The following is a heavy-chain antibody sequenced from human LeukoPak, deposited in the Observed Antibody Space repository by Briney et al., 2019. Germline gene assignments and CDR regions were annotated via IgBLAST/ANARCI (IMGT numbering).Heavy chain of an antibody. CDR3: ARDHYYDTRGRP. J-gene: IGHJ5*02. V-gene: IGHV3-30-3*01. D-gene: IGHD3-22*01. CDR2: ISYDGSNK. Sequence: PGGSLRLSCAASGFTFSSYAMHWVRQAPGKGLEWVAVISYDGSNKYYADSVKGRFTISRDNAKNSLYLQMNSLRAEDTAVYYCARDHYYDTRGRPWGQGTLVTVSS. CDR1: GFTFSSYA.